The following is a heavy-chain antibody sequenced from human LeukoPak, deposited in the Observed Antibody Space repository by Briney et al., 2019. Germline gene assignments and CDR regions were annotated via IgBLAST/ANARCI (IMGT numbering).Heavy chain of an antibody. Sequence: ASVKVSCKASGGTFRSYAISWVRQAPGQGLEWMGRIIPILGIANYAQKFQGRVTITADKSTSTAYMELSSLRSEDTAVYYCARDWPDIVVVVAASPVGYNWFDPWGQGTLVTVSS. CDR1: GGTFRSYA. CDR2: IIPILGIA. CDR3: ARDWPDIVVVVAASPVGYNWFDP. J-gene: IGHJ5*02. D-gene: IGHD2-15*01. V-gene: IGHV1-69*04.